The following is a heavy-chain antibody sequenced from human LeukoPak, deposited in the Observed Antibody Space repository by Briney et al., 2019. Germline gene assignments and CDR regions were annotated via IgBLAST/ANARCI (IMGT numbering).Heavy chain of an antibody. V-gene: IGHV4-39*01. CDR3: RRTLSSSWYGDFDY. Sequence: PSETLSLTCTVSGGSFSSSSYLWVWVRQPPGKGLEWIGTIYYSGSTYYNPSLKSRVTMSVGTSKNQFSLRLSSVTAAATAVYYCRRTLSSSWYGDFDYWGQGTLVTVSS. D-gene: IGHD6-13*01. J-gene: IGHJ4*02. CDR2: IYYSGST. CDR1: GGSFSSSSYL.